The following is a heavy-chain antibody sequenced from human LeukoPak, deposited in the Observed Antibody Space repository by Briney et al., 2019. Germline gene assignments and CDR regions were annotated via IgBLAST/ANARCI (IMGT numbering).Heavy chain of an antibody. CDR3: ARDSRYDYVWGSYRYTFDY. D-gene: IGHD3-16*02. J-gene: IGHJ4*02. Sequence: PGGSLRLSCAASGFTFSSYSMNWVRQAPGKGLEWVSSISSSSSYIYYADSVKGRFTISRDNAKNSLYLQMNSLRAEDTAVYYCARDSRYDYVWGSYRYTFDYWGQGTLVTVSS. CDR2: ISSSSSYI. V-gene: IGHV3-21*01. CDR1: GFTFSSYS.